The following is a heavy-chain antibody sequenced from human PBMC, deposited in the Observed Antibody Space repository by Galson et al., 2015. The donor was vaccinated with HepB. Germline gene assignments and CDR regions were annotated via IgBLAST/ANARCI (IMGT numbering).Heavy chain of an antibody. J-gene: IGHJ5*02. D-gene: IGHD3-10*01. CDR1: GGTFSSYA. CDR3: ARDGYKGSGWFDP. V-gene: IGHV1-69*06. Sequence: SVKVSCKASGGTFSSYAISWVRQAPGQGLEWMGGIIPIFGTANYAQKFQGRVTITADKSTSTAYMELSSLRSEDTAVYYCARDGYKGSGWFDPWGQGTLVTVSS. CDR2: IIPIFGTA.